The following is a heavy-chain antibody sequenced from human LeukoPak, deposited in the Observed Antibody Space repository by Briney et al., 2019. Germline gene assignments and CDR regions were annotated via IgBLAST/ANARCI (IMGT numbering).Heavy chain of an antibody. Sequence: GGSLRLSCAASGFTFSSYAMSWVRQAPGKGLEWVSAISGSGGSTYYADSVKGRFTISRDNSKNTLYLQMNSLRAEDTAVYYCAKVYCSSTSCPPIDYWGQGTLVTVSS. CDR2: ISGSGGST. J-gene: IGHJ4*02. CDR1: GFTFSSYA. CDR3: AKVYCSSTSCPPIDY. D-gene: IGHD2-2*01. V-gene: IGHV3-23*01.